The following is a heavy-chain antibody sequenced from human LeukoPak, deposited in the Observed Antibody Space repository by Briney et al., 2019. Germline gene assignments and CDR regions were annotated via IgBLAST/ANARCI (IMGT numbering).Heavy chain of an antibody. V-gene: IGHV1-58*02. CDR3: AADSVYDFWSGYSPRYGMDV. D-gene: IGHD3-3*01. Sequence: SVKVSCEASGLTFTSSAMQWVRQARGQRLEWIGWIVVGSGNTNYAQKFQERVTITRDMSTSTAYMELSSLRSEDTAVYYCAADSVYDFWSGYSPRYGMDVWGQGTTVTVSS. J-gene: IGHJ6*02. CDR2: IVVGSGNT. CDR1: GLTFTSSA.